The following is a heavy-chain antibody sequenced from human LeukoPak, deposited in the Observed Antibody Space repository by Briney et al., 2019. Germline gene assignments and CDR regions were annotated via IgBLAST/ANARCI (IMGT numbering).Heavy chain of an antibody. V-gene: IGHV4-61*02. D-gene: IGHD2-2*01. J-gene: IGHJ5*02. CDR3: ARAALGGIVPLGFDP. CDR2: IYTSGST. Sequence: SETLSLTCTASGYSISSGYYWGWIRQPAGKGLEWIGRIYTSGSTNYNPSLKSRVTISVDTSKNQFSLKLSSVTAADTAVYYCARAALGGIVPLGFDPWGQGTLVTVSS. CDR1: GYSISSGYY.